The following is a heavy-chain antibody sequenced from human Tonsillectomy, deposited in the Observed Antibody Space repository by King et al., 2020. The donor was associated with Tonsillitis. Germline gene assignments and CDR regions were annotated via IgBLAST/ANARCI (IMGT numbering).Heavy chain of an antibody. J-gene: IGHJ4*02. Sequence: VQLVEAGGGLVKPGGSLRPSCAASGFTFSSFTMNWVRQAPGRGLEWVSSISRSSSYIYQADSLKGRFTISRDNAKNSLYLQMNSLRVEDTAVYYCARGGGDYYDTSGYIDSWGQGTLVTVSS. D-gene: IGHD3-22*01. CDR3: ARGGGDYYDTSGYIDS. CDR1: GFTFSSFT. V-gene: IGHV3-21*01. CDR2: ISRSSSYI.